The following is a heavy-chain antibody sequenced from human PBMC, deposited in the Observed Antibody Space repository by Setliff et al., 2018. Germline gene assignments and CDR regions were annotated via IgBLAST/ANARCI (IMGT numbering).Heavy chain of an antibody. V-gene: IGHV1-46*01. Sequence: ASVKVSCKASGYTFTRYYMHWVRQAPGQGLEWMGIINTGGGSASYAQKFQGRVTMTSDTSTSTVYMEVNSVTSDDTAMYFCARGGMAAAGRKGVFEHWGQGTLVTVSS. D-gene: IGHD6-13*01. CDR3: ARGGMAAAGRKGVFEH. CDR2: INTGGGSA. CDR1: GYTFTRYY. J-gene: IGHJ4*02.